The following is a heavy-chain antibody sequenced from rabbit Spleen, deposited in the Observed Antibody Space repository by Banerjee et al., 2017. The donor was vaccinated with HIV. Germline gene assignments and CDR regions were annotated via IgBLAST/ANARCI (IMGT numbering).Heavy chain of an antibody. CDR1: GFSFTCIDY. CDR2: VAAGVSFTS. D-gene: IGHD1-1*01. Sequence: QSLEESGGGLVKPGASLTLTCTASGFSFTCIDYLCWVRQPPGKGPEWIACVAAGVSFTSYYATWAKGRFTISSPNAQNTLYLQLNSLTTAATAASFCVRGKASISGDYGIWYFDLWGPGTLVTVS. J-gene: IGHJ4*01. V-gene: IGHV1S40*01. CDR3: VRGKASISGDYGIWYFDL.